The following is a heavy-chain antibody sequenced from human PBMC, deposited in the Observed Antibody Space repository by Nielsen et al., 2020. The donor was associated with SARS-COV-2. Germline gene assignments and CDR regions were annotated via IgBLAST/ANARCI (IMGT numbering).Heavy chain of an antibody. CDR2: IKQDGSEK. Sequence: GESLKISCAASGFTFSSYWMSWVRQAPGKGLEWVANIKQDGSEKYYVDSVKGRFTISRDNAKNSLYLQMNSLRAGDTAVYYCARANTYYDFWGFDPWGQGTLVTVSS. CDR3: ARANTYYDFWGFDP. J-gene: IGHJ5*02. CDR1: GFTFSSYW. V-gene: IGHV3-7*01. D-gene: IGHD3-3*01.